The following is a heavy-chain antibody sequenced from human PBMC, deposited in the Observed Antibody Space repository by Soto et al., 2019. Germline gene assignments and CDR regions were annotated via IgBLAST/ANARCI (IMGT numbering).Heavy chain of an antibody. CDR2: ISYNGRNK. CDR1: GFTFSFYA. V-gene: IGHV3-30*04. D-gene: IGHD3-16*01. CDR3: ARQAKIGDRSQFYFDS. Sequence: QVQLVESGGDVVQPGRSLRLSCAASGFTFSFYAVHWVRQAPGKGLEWVAVISYNGRNKHYVGSVKGRFTISRDNSQDTLYLQRDSLRPDDTAVYYCARQAKIGDRSQFYFDSWGQGTLVTVSS. J-gene: IGHJ4*02.